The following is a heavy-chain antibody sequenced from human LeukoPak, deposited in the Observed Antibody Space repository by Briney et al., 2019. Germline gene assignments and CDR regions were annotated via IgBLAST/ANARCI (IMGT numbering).Heavy chain of an antibody. CDR2: ISGSGGST. D-gene: IGHD4-17*01. Sequence: GGSLRLSCAASGFTFSSYAMSWVRQAPGKGLEWVSAISGSGGSTYYADSVKGRFTISRDNSKNTLYLQMNSLRAEDTAVYYCASYGDYFGYFDYWGQGTLVTVSS. CDR1: GFTFSSYA. J-gene: IGHJ4*02. CDR3: ASYGDYFGYFDY. V-gene: IGHV3-23*01.